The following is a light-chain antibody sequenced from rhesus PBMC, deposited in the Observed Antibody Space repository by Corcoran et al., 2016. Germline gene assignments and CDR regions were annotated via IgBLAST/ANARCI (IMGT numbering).Light chain of an antibody. J-gene: IGKJ4*01. CDR3: YQHSSGLT. CDR1: QSVSSY. CDR2: GAS. V-gene: IGKV3-10*01. Sequence: QVILTQSPATLSLSPGERATLSCRASQSVSSYLAWYQQKPGPAPRLLIYGASSRATGVPDRFSGSVFGTDLTLTISSLEPEDVGVYHCYQHSSGLTFGGGTKVEFK.